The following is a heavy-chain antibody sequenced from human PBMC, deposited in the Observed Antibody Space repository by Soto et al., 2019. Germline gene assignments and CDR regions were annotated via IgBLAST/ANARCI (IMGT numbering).Heavy chain of an antibody. CDR1: GDYLISGDC. V-gene: IGHV4-38-2*01. Sequence: LCLSCAFGGDYLISGDCWGWIRQHPGKGVAWIGSIYHSGSTYYNPSLKSRVTISVDTSKNQFSLKLSSVTAADTAVYYCASLGSEGLWDYWGQGILVTGS. CDR2: IYHSGST. J-gene: IGHJ4*02. D-gene: IGHD5-18*01. CDR3: ASLGSEGLWDY.